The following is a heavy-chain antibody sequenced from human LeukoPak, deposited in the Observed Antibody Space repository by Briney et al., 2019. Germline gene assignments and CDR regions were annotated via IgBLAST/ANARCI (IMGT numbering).Heavy chain of an antibody. V-gene: IGHV4-59*01. D-gene: IGHD5-12*01. CDR3: ARDRAGSGYDFSY. J-gene: IGHJ4*02. CDR1: GGSISSYY. CDR2: IYYSGST. Sequence: PSETLSLTCTVSGGSISSYYWSWIRQPPGKGLEWIGYIYYSGSTNYNPPLKSRVTISVDTSKNQFSLKLSSVTAADTAVYYCARDRAGSGYDFSYWGQGTLVTVSS.